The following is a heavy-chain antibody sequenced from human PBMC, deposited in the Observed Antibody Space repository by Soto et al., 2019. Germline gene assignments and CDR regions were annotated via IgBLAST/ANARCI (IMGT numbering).Heavy chain of an antibody. CDR1: GFTFSSYD. J-gene: IGHJ6*01. Sequence: EVQLVESGGGLVQPGGSLRLSCAASGFTFSSYDMHWVRQATGKGLEWVSAIGTAGDTYYPGSVKGRFTISRENAKNSLYLQMNSLRAGDTAVYYCARTARYYYDSSGYVNYYYYGMDVW. CDR3: ARTARYYYDSSGYVNYYYYGMDV. V-gene: IGHV3-13*01. D-gene: IGHD3-22*01. CDR2: IGTAGDT.